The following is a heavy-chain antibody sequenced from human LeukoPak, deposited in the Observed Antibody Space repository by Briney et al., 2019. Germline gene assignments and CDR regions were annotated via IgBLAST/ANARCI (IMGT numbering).Heavy chain of an antibody. D-gene: IGHD1-26*01. J-gene: IGHJ4*02. CDR2: YYYSGST. Sequence: PSETLSLTCTVSGGSISRNHWSWVRQPPGKGLEWIAFYYYSGSTSYNPSLQSRVTMSVDTSKGHLSLKLTSVTAADTAVYYCARDSGNYRFDYWGQGTLVIVSS. CDR3: ARDSGNYRFDY. V-gene: IGHV4-59*01. CDR1: GGSISRNH.